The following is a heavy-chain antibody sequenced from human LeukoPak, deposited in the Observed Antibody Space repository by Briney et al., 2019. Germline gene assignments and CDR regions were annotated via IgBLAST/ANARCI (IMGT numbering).Heavy chain of an antibody. J-gene: IGHJ4*02. V-gene: IGHV3-21*01. CDR3: ARIGYSNEDY. CDR2: ISSSSSHI. D-gene: IGHD6-13*01. Sequence: GGSLRLSCAASGFTFSSYSMNWVRQAPGKGLEWVSSISSSSSHIYYADSVKGRFTISRDNAKNSLYLQMNSLRAEDTAVYYCARIGYSNEDYWGQGTLVTVSS. CDR1: GFTFSSYS.